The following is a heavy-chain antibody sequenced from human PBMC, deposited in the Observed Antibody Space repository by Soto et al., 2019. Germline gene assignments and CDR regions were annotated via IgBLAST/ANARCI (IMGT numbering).Heavy chain of an antibody. CDR3: ARHLVGSTRGNFDY. D-gene: IGHD2-2*01. CDR1: GYSFTSYW. CDR2: IYPYDSDT. V-gene: IGHV5-51*01. J-gene: IGHJ4*01. Sequence: PGESLKISWKTSGYSFTSYWIGWVRQMPGKGMEWMGNIYPYDSDTKYSPSFQGQVTISADTSITTAYLQWSGLRASDTAIYFCARHLVGSTRGNFDYWGQGTLVTVSS.